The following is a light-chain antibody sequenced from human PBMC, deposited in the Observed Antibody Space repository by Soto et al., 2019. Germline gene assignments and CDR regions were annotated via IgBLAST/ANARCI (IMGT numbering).Light chain of an antibody. CDR3: SSYAGSNNYV. Sequence: QSALTRPPSASGSPGQSVTISCTGTSSDVGNYNYVSWYQQHPGKAPKLMIYEVSKRPSGVPDRFSGSKSGNTASLTVSGLQAEDEADYYCSSYAGSNNYVFGTGTKVTVL. CDR1: SSDVGNYNY. CDR2: EVS. J-gene: IGLJ1*01. V-gene: IGLV2-8*01.